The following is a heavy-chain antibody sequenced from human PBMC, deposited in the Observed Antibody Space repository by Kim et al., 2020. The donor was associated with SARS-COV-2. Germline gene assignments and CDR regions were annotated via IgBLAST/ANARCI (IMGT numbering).Heavy chain of an antibody. Sequence: GGSLRLSCAASGFTFSSYGIHWVRQAPGKGLEWVAVVSYDGSDKYYADSVKGRFTISRDNSKNTLYLQMNSLKAEETAVYYCAKDRAPRVGYYASGCLTPFDPWCQGTRVTVSS. CDR2: VSYDGSDK. J-gene: IGHJ5*02. D-gene: IGHD1-26*01. CDR1: GFTFSSYG. V-gene: IGHV3-30*18. CDR3: AKDRAPRVGYYASGCLTPFDP.